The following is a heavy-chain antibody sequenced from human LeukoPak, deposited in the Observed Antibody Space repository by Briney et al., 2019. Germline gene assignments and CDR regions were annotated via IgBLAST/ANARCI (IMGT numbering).Heavy chain of an antibody. Sequence: ASVKVSCKASGYTFTSYAMHWVRQAPGQRLEWMGWINAGNGNTKYSQKFQGRVTITRDTSASTAYMELSSLRSEDTAVYYCARDLVAVAGSDDDAFDIWGQGTMVTVSS. D-gene: IGHD6-19*01. CDR3: ARDLVAVAGSDDDAFDI. V-gene: IGHV1-3*01. CDR2: INAGNGNT. J-gene: IGHJ3*02. CDR1: GYTFTSYA.